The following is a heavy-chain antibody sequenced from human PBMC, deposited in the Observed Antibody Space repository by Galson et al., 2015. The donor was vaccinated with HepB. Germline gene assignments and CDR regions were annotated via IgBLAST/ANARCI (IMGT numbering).Heavy chain of an antibody. CDR2: ISYDGSNK. Sequence: SLRLSCAASGFTFSSYGMHWVRQAPGKGLEWVAVISYDGSNKYYADSVKGRFTISRDNSKNTLYLQMNSLRAEDTAVYYCAKDTKYSSGWRFDYWGQGTLVTVSS. V-gene: IGHV3-30*18. CDR1: GFTFSSYG. CDR3: AKDTKYSSGWRFDY. D-gene: IGHD6-19*01. J-gene: IGHJ4*02.